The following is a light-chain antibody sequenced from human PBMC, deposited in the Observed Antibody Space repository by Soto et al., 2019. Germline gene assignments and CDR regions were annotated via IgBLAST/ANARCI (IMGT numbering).Light chain of an antibody. CDR2: DAS. V-gene: IGKV3-11*01. J-gene: IGKJ1*01. CDR1: QSVSRQ. CDR3: QQPRWT. Sequence: EIVLTQSPATLSLSPGERATLSCRASQSVSRQLAWYQQKPGQAPRLLIYDASNRATGIPARFSGSGSGTDFTLTISSLEPEDFAVSYCQQPRWTFGQGTKVEIK.